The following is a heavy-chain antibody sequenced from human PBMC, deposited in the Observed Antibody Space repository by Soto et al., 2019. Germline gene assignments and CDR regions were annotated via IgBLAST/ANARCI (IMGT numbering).Heavy chain of an antibody. J-gene: IGHJ6*02. V-gene: IGHV1-18*01. D-gene: IGHD2-2*01. CDR3: ARDNCSSTSCYGSYYYYGMDV. Sequence: QVQLVQSGAEAKKPGASVKVSCKASGYTFTSYGISWVRQAPGQGLEWMGWISAYNGNTNYAQKLQGRVTMTTDTSTSTAYMELRSLRSDDTAVYYCARDNCSSTSCYGSYYYYGMDVWGQGTTVTVSS. CDR2: ISAYNGNT. CDR1: GYTFTSYG.